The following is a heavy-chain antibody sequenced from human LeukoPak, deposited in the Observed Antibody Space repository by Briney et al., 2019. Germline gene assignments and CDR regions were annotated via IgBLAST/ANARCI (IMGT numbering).Heavy chain of an antibody. CDR2: TYYRSTWYN. J-gene: IGHJ4*02. D-gene: IGHD6-25*01. V-gene: IGHV6-1*01. CDR3: ARGSSGLIDY. Sequence: SQALSLTCAISGDSVSSNSVTWNWIRQSPSRGLEWLGRTYYRSTWYNDYAVSVRGRITVNPDTSKNQFSLQLNSVTPEDTAVYYCARGSSGLIDYWGQGTLVTVSS. CDR1: GDSVSSNSVT.